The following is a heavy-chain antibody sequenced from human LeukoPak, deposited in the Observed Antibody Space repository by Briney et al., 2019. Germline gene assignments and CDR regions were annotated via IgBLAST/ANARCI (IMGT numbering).Heavy chain of an antibody. J-gene: IGHJ4*02. D-gene: IGHD4-11*01. CDR2: IKQDGSEK. V-gene: IGHV3-7*05. Sequence: TGGSLRLSCAASGFTFGSYWMSWVRQAPGKGLEWVANIKQDGSEKYYVDSVKGRFTISRDNAKNSLYLQMNSLRAEDTAVYYCARVQVLDYWGQGTLVTVSS. CDR1: GFTFGSYW. CDR3: ARVQVLDY.